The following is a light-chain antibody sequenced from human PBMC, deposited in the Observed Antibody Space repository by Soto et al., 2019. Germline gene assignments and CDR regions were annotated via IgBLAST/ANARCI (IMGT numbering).Light chain of an antibody. V-gene: IGLV2-14*01. CDR1: SSDVGGYNY. CDR3: SSYISSSTSV. J-gene: IGLJ1*01. Sequence: QSVLTQPASVSGSCGQSITISCIGTSSDVGGYNYVSWYQQHPGKAPKLMIYEVSNRPSGVSNRFSGSKSDNTASLTISGLQAEDEADYYCSSYISSSTSVFGTGTKLTVL. CDR2: EVS.